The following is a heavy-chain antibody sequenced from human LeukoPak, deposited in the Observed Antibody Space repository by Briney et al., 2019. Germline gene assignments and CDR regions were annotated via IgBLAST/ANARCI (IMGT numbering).Heavy chain of an antibody. Sequence: SETLSLTCTVSGGSISSYYWSWIRQPPGKGLEWIGYIYYSGSTNYNPSLKSRVTISVDTSKNQFSLKLSSVTAAGTAVYYCARRFRYGDSFDYWGQGTLVTVSS. CDR3: ARRFRYGDSFDY. J-gene: IGHJ4*02. D-gene: IGHD4-17*01. CDR2: IYYSGST. V-gene: IGHV4-59*08. CDR1: GGSISSYY.